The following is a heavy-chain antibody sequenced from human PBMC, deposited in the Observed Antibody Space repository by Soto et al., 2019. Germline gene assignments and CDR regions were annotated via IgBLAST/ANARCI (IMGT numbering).Heavy chain of an antibody. V-gene: IGHV4-39*01. D-gene: IGHD1-20*01. CDR1: GGSISSSSYY. CDR3: AQGNWNDEFDY. J-gene: IGHJ4*02. CDR2: IYYSGST. Sequence: QLQLQESGPGLVKPSETLSLTCTVSGGSISSSSYYWGWIRQPPGKGLEWIGSIYYSGSTYYNPSLKSRVTISVDTSKNQFSLKLSSVTAADTAVYYCAQGNWNDEFDYWGQGTLVTVSS.